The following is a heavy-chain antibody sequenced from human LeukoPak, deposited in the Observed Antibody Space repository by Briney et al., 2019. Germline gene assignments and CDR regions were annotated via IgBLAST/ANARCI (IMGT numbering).Heavy chain of an antibody. CDR2: FDPEDGET. D-gene: IGHD2-21*01. J-gene: IGHJ4*02. CDR1: GYTFTGYY. CDR3: ATGVPFPGDYFDY. Sequence: ASVKVSCKASGYTFTGYYMHWVRQAPGKGLEWMGGFDPEDGETIYAQKFQGRVTMTEDTSTDTAYMELSSLRSEDTAVYYCATGVPFPGDYFDYWGQGTLVTVSS. V-gene: IGHV1-24*01.